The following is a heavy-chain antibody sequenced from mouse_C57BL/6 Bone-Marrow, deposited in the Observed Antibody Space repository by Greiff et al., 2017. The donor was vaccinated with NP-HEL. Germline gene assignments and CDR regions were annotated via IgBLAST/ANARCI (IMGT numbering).Heavy chain of an antibody. D-gene: IGHD2-2*01. CDR3: ARVGGYHWYFDV. CDR2: INYDGSST. CDR1: GFTFSDYY. J-gene: IGHJ1*03. V-gene: IGHV5-16*01. Sequence: EVQLVESEGGLVQPGSSMKLSCTASGFTFSDYYMAWVRQVPEKGLEWVANINYDGSSTYYLDSLKSRFIISRDNAKNILYLQMSSLKSEDTATYYCARVGGYHWYFDVWGTGTTVTVSS.